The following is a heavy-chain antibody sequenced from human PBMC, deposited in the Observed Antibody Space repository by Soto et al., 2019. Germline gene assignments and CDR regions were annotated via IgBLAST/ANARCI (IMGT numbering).Heavy chain of an antibody. V-gene: IGHV1-69*13. Sequence: ASVKVSCKASGGTFSSYAISWVRLAPGQGLEWMGGIIPIFGTANYAQKFQGRVTITADESTSTAYMELSSLRSEDTAVYYCASYGGNAPFDYWGQGTLVTVSS. D-gene: IGHD2-15*01. CDR3: ASYGGNAPFDY. CDR1: GGTFSSYA. J-gene: IGHJ4*02. CDR2: IIPIFGTA.